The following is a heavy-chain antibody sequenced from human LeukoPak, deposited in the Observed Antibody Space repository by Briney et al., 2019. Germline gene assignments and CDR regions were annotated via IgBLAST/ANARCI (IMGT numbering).Heavy chain of an antibody. CDR2: INPNNGGT. V-gene: IGHV1-2*02. CDR3: ARSARGLDV. D-gene: IGHD6-6*01. J-gene: IGHJ6*02. CDR1: GYSFTGYY. Sequence: ASVKVSCKASGYSFTGYYIHWVRQAPGQGLEWMGWINPNNGGTNYALQFQGRVTMTRDTSITTAYMEVTRLRSDDTAVYYCARSARGLDVWGQGTPVTVSS.